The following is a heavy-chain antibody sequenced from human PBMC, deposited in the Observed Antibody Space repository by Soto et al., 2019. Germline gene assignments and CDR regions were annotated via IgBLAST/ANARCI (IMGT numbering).Heavy chain of an antibody. Sequence: EVQLLESGGGLVQPGESLRLSCAASGFTFSSYAMSWARQAPGKGLEWVSSIGVSSDAYYADSVKGRFTISRDNSRNTLYLQMNSLRAEDTALYYCPKNYFFDSWGQGTLVTVSS. CDR3: PKNYFFDS. CDR2: IGVSSDA. V-gene: IGHV3-23*01. CDR1: GFTFSSYA. J-gene: IGHJ4*02.